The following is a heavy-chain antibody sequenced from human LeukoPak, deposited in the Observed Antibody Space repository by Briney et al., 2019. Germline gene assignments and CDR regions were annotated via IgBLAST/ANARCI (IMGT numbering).Heavy chain of an antibody. D-gene: IGHD6-13*01. V-gene: IGHV4-30-2*01. CDR3: ARDRIAAAGTFDY. CDR1: GGSISSGGYS. J-gene: IGHJ4*02. CDR2: IYHSGST. Sequence: PSQTLSLTCAVSGGSISSGGYSWSWIRQPPGKGLEWIGYIYHSGSTYYNPSLKSRVTMSVDKSKNQFSLKLSSVTAADTAVYYCARDRIAAAGTFDYWGQGTLVTVSS.